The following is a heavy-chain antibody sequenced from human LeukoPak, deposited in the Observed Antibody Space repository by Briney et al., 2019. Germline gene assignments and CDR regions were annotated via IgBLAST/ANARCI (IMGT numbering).Heavy chain of an antibody. CDR1: GGSISRSNYY. CDR2: IYYSGTT. CDR3: ARTTTGRDSGYYYYMDV. Sequence: SETLSLTCTVSGGSISRSNYYWGWIRQPPGKGLEWTGTIYYSGTTFYNPSLKSRVTISVDTSKNQFSLKLGSVTAADTAVYYCARTTTGRDSGYYYYMDVWGKGTTVTVSS. D-gene: IGHD1-1*01. J-gene: IGHJ6*03. V-gene: IGHV4-39*07.